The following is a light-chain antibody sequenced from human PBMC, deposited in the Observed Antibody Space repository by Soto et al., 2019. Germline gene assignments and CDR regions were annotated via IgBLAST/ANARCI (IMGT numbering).Light chain of an antibody. CDR3: QQYTNTNNPWM. CDR2: GAS. V-gene: IGKV1-6*01. J-gene: IGKJ1*01. CDR1: HGIGNA. Sequence: AIQMTQSPSSLSASVGDRVTISCRASHGIGNALGWYQQKPGKPPKVLIYGASNLQSGVPPRFSGSGSGTEFTLIISGLQPDDSATYYCQQYTNTNNPWMFGQGTKVDI.